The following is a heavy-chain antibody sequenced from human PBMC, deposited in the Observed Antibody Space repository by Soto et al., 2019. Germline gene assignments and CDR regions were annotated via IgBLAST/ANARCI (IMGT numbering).Heavy chain of an antibody. CDR3: VRQGIGFLHGLVDV. CDR2: VYDTWST. D-gene: IGHD3-10*01. Sequence: QVQVQQSGPGLVKPSETLSLTCTGYSGPSKSHNFCWIRQPPGRGLEWIGYVYDTWSTSYNPSLKSRVTVSADTSTNRISLTLTFVTAADTAVYYCVRQGIGFLHGLVDVWGQGTTVIVSS. J-gene: IGHJ6*01. V-gene: IGHV4-59*08. CDR1: SGPSKSHN.